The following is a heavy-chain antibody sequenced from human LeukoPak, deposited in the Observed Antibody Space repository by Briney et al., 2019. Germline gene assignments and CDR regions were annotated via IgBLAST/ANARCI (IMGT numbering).Heavy chain of an antibody. CDR3: ARGSSSWSANMDV. J-gene: IGHJ6*03. Sequence: GSLRLSCAASGFTFSSYGMHWVRQAPGKGLEWVAVISYDGSNKYYADSVKGRFTISRDNAKKSLYLQMNYLRAEDTAVYYCARGSSSWSANMDVWGKETTVTISS. D-gene: IGHD6-13*01. V-gene: IGHV3-30*03. CDR2: ISYDGSNK. CDR1: GFTFSSYG.